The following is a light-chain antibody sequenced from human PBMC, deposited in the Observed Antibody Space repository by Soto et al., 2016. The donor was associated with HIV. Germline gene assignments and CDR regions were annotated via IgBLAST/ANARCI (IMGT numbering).Light chain of an antibody. V-gene: IGKV1-5*03. J-gene: IGKJ2*01. Sequence: DIQMTQSPSTLSASVGDRVTITCRASQSISTWLAWYQQKPGKAPKLLIYKASYLQSGVPSGFSGSGSGTEFTLTINNLQPEDSATYYCQQYYNYPNTFGQGTKLEIK. CDR1: QSISTW. CDR2: KAS. CDR3: QQYYNYPNT.